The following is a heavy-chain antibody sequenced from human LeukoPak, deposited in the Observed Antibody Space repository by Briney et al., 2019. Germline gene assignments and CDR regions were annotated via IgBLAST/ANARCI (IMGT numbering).Heavy chain of an antibody. J-gene: IGHJ4*02. D-gene: IGHD5-24*01. CDR1: GYSLTSCW. CDR3: ARGGGSRWTAFDY. Sequence: WESLMISWKCPGYSLTSCWIRRVRQMPGKGLEWMGVIYCYDSDTRYSPSFQGQVTISADKSIGTAYLQWSSLKASDTAMYYCARGGGSRWTAFDYWGQGTLVTVPS. V-gene: IGHV5-51*01. CDR2: IYCYDSDT.